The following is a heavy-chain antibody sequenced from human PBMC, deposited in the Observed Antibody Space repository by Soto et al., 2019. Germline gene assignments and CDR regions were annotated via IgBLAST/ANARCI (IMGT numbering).Heavy chain of an antibody. J-gene: IGHJ5*02. CDR3: AKVVDYDILTGRFLYNWFDP. V-gene: IGHV3-23*01. Sequence: EVQLLESGGGLVQPGGSLRLSCAASGFTFSSYAMSWVRQAPGKGLEWVSAISGSGGSTYYADSVKGRFTISRDNSKNTRYLQMNSLRAEYTAVYYCAKVVDYDILTGRFLYNWFDPWGQGTLVTVSS. CDR1: GFTFSSYA. D-gene: IGHD3-9*01. CDR2: ISGSGGST.